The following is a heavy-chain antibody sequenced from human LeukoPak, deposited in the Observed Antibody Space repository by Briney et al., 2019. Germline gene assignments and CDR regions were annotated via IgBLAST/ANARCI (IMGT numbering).Heavy chain of an antibody. D-gene: IGHD2-21*02. CDR2: IYYSGST. V-gene: IGHV4-31*03. J-gene: IGHJ5*02. Sequence: KAPETLSLTCTVSGGSISSGGYYWSWIRQHPGKGLEWIAYIYYSGSTYYNPSLKSRVTISVDTSKNQFSLKLSSATAADTAVYYCARGLLFLWFDPWGQGTLVTLSS. CDR1: GGSISSGGYY. CDR3: ARGLLFLWFDP.